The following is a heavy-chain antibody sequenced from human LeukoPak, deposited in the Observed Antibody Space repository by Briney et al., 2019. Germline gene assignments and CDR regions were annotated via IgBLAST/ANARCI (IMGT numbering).Heavy chain of an antibody. D-gene: IGHD3-22*01. CDR3: ARAWTRISTYYYDSSGYHPDY. V-gene: IGHV1-2*02. J-gene: IGHJ4*02. Sequence: EASVKVSCKASGYTFTGYYMHWVRQAPGQGLEWMGWINPNSGGTNYAQKFQGRVTMTRDTSISTAYMELSRLRSDDTAVYYCARAWTRISTYYYDSSGYHPDYWGQGTLVTVSS. CDR1: GYTFTGYY. CDR2: INPNSGGT.